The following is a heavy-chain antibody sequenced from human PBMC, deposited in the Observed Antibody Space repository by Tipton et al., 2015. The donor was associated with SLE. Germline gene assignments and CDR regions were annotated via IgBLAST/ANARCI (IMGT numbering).Heavy chain of an antibody. J-gene: IGHJ3*02. CDR2: IYYSGTT. D-gene: IGHD2-8*01. CDR3: ARTKRGFDI. Sequence: TLSLTCTVSGGSISSYYWNWIRQPPGKGLEWIGYIYYSGTTSYNPSLKSRVTISVDTSKNQFSLKLSSVTAADTAVYYCARTKRGFDIWGQGTMVTVSS. CDR1: GGSISSYY. V-gene: IGHV4-59*01.